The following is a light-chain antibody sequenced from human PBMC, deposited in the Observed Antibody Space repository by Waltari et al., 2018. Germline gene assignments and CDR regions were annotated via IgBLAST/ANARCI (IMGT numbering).Light chain of an antibody. V-gene: IGLV8-61*01. Sequence: QPVVTQEPSLSVSPGGTVTLPWALRSGSLFSTSYASWYQQSPGQTPRTLVYKANIRSSGVPDRFSGSVLGNKAVLIITGAQAEDESTYYCLLYMGSGIWVFGGGTKLTVL. CDR1: SGSLFSTSY. CDR3: LLYMGSGIWV. J-gene: IGLJ3*02. CDR2: KAN.